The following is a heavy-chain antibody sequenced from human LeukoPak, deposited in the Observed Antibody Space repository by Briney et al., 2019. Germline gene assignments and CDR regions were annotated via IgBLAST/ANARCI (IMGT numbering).Heavy chain of an antibody. CDR2: IYHSGRT. Sequence: PSETLSLTCTVSGYSISSGYYWGWIRQPPGKGLEWIGSIYHSGRTFYNPSLKSRVTISVDTSKNQFSLKLSSVTAVDTAVYYCAREGKIVVVTAIDYWGQGTLVTVSS. V-gene: IGHV4-38-2*02. CDR3: AREGKIVVVTAIDY. D-gene: IGHD2-21*02. CDR1: GYSISSGYY. J-gene: IGHJ4*02.